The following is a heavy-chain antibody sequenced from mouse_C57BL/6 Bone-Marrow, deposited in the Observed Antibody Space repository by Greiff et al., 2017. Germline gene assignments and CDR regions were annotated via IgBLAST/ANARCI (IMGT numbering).Heavy chain of an antibody. D-gene: IGHD3-2*02. CDR2: INPNYGTT. CDR3: SSRLRQKRGFATEY. V-gene: IGHV1-39*01. CDR1: GYSFTDYN. Sequence: EVQLQESGPELVKPGASVKISCKASGYSFTDYNMNWVKQSNGKSLEWIGVINPNYGTTSYNQKFKGKATLTVDQSSSTAYMQLNSLTAEDSAVYYCSSRLRQKRGFATEYSGEGTPATVSS. J-gene: IGHJ4*01.